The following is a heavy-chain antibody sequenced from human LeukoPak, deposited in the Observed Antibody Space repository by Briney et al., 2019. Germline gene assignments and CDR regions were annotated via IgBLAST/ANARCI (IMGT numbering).Heavy chain of an antibody. J-gene: IGHJ4*02. CDR3: ANDLGWIQLNLG. CDR2: IYSGGTT. V-gene: IGHV3-53*01. Sequence: PGGSLRLSCAASGFTFSSYEMNWVRQAPGKGLEWVSTIYSGGTTFYTDSVRGRFTISRDNSRNTVYLQMNSLRAEDTAVYYCANDLGWIQLNLGRGQGTLVTVSS. D-gene: IGHD5-18*01. CDR1: GFTFSSYE.